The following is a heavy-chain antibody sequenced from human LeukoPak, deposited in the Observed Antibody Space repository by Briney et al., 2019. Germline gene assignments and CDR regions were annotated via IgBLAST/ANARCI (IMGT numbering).Heavy chain of an antibody. CDR2: INPNSGGT. Sequence: ASVKVSCKTSGYTFTGYYMHWVRPAPGQGLEWMGWINPNSGGTNYAEKFQGRVTMTRDTSINTAYMELSSLRSDDTAVYYCAKTYDSGAYYPDYWGQGTLVTVSA. J-gene: IGHJ4*02. CDR3: AKTYDSGAYYPDY. CDR1: GYTFTGYY. D-gene: IGHD3-22*01. V-gene: IGHV1-2*02.